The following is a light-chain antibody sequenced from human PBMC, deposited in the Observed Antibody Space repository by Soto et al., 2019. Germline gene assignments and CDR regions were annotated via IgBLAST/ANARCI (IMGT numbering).Light chain of an antibody. CDR3: CSYTSSKTYV. Sequence: QSVLAQPASVSGSLGQSITISCTGTSSAVGSYNSVSWYQQHPGEVPKLIIYDVTDRPSGISSRFSGSKSGNTASLTISGLQAEDEAHYYCCSYTSSKTYVFGSGTKVTVL. CDR2: DVT. V-gene: IGLV2-14*03. J-gene: IGLJ1*01. CDR1: SSAVGSYNS.